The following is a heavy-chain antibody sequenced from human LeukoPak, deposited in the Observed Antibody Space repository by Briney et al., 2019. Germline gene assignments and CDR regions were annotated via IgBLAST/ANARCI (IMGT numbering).Heavy chain of an antibody. V-gene: IGHV4-61*02. CDR2: IYSGGST. CDR3: ASPDFWSGYYGSFDY. CDR1: GGSVSFGSYY. Sequence: PSETLPLTCTVSGGSVSFGSYYWSWVRQPAGKGLEWIGRIYSGGSTNYNPSLKSRVTMSVDMSKNQFSLKVRSVTAADTAVYYCASPDFWSGYYGSFDYWGQGILVTVSS. D-gene: IGHD3-3*01. J-gene: IGHJ4*02.